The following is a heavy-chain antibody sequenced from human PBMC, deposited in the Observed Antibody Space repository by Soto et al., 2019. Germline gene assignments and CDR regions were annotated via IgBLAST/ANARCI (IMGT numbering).Heavy chain of an antibody. V-gene: IGHV3-33*01. CDR3: TRGDRGRAYCSADCYSGEGLDP. CDR1: GFTFSSYG. CDR2: LWCDGSNK. D-gene: IGHD2-21*02. J-gene: IGHJ5*02. Sequence: QVQLVESGGGAVQPGRSLRLSCAASGFTFSSYGMHWVRQAPGKGLEWVAFLWCDGSNKNYGDSVKDRFIISRDNSKDTLYLRMTGLSVEDTAVYYCTRGDRGRAYCSADCYSGEGLDPWGQGTLVTVSS.